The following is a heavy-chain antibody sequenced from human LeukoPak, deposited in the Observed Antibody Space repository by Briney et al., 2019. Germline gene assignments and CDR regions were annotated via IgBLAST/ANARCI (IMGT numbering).Heavy chain of an antibody. J-gene: IGHJ4*02. D-gene: IGHD3-9*01. CDR1: GFTFSSYA. CDR2: ISGSGGST. V-gene: IGHV3-23*01. CDR3: AKAGLRYFDSPPFDY. Sequence: GGSLRLSCAASGFTFSSYAMSWVRQAPGKGLEWVSAISGSGGSTYYADSVRGRFTISRDNSKNTLYLQVNSLRAEDTAVYYCAKAGLRYFDSPPFDYWGQGTLVTVSS.